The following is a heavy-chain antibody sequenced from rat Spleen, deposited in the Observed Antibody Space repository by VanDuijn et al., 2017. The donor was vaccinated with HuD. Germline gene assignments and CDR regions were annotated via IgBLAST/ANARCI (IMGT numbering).Heavy chain of an antibody. J-gene: IGHJ4*01. CDR3: ARHYGGYSEYVMDA. CDR1: GFTFSRFP. CDR2: ISTGGGNT. Sequence: EVQLVESGGGLVQPGRSLKLSCAASGFTFSRFPMAWVRQAPKKGLEWVASISTGGGNTYYRDSVKGRFTISRDNAKSTLYLQMDSLRSEDTATYYCARHYGGYSEYVMDAWGQGASVTVSS. D-gene: IGHD1-11*01. V-gene: IGHV5S23*01.